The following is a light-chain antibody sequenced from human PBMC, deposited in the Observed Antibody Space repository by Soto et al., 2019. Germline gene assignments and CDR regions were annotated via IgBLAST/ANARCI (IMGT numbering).Light chain of an antibody. CDR2: GAC. Sequence: EIVMTQSPATLSVSPGERATLSCRASQKISSNLAWYQQKPGQAPRPLIYGACTRATGIPARFSGSGSRTEFTLTISSRQSEGFAVYYWQQYDDGAPLTLGGGTKVEIQ. V-gene: IGKV3-15*01. CDR3: QQYDDGAPLT. J-gene: IGKJ4*01. CDR1: QKISSN.